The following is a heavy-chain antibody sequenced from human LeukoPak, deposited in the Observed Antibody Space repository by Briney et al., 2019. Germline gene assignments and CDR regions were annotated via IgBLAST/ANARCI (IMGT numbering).Heavy chain of an antibody. CDR3: ARDRGYYDSSGYYLGGYFDY. CDR1: GYIFTAYY. D-gene: IGHD3-22*01. V-gene: IGHV1-2*02. CDR2: INPNSGGT. Sequence: ASVKVSCKASGYIFTAYYMHWVRQAPGQGLEWMGWINPNSGGTNYAQKLQGRVTMTTDTSTSTAYMELRSLRSDDTAVYYCARDRGYYDSSGYYLGGYFDYWGQGTLVTVSS. J-gene: IGHJ4*02.